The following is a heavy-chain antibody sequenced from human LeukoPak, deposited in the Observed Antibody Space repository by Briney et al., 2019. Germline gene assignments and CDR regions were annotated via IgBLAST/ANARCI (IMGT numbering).Heavy chain of an antibody. CDR2: IHHSRNT. CDR3: ARAGYGYGNYFAY. D-gene: IGHD5-18*01. Sequence: SETLSLTCAVSGSSISSDYYWGWVRQPPGKGLEWIGNIHHSRNTYYNPSLKSRVTISVDTSKNQFSLKLSSVTAADTAVYHCARAGYGYGNYFAYWGQGALVTVSS. CDR1: GSSISSDYY. J-gene: IGHJ4*02. V-gene: IGHV4-38-2*01.